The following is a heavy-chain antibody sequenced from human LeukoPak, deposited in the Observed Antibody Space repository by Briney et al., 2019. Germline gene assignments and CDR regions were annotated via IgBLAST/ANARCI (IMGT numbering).Heavy chain of an antibody. V-gene: IGHV5-51*01. CDR3: ARPLPDYGDYLPDCFDP. D-gene: IGHD4-17*01. Sequence: GNSLNLSGKGSGYSFTSYPIGRARQMHGKGLEWMGIIYPGYSDTRYSPSFQGQLTISADKSISTAYLQWSSLKASDTALYYCARPLPDYGDYLPDCFDPWGQGTLVTVSS. CDR1: GYSFTSYP. J-gene: IGHJ5*02. CDR2: IYPGYSDT.